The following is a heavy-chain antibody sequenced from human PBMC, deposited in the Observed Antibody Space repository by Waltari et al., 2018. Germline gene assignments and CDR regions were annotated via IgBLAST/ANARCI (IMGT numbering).Heavy chain of an antibody. CDR1: GFTFSSYG. J-gene: IGHJ4*02. CDR2: ISYDGSNK. V-gene: IGHV3-30*03. Sequence: QVQLVESGGGVVQPGRSLRLSCAASGFTFSSYGMHWVRQAPGKGLEWVAVISYDGSNKYYADSVKGRFTISRDNSKNTLHLQMNSLRAEDTAVYYCARTTGYNYATYFDYWGQGTLVTVSS. D-gene: IGHD1-1*01. CDR3: ARTTGYNYATYFDY.